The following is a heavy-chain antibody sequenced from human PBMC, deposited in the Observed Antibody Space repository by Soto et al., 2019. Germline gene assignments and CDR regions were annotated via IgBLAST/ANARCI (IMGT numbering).Heavy chain of an antibody. CDR3: ARVLGSGYHENDNWFDP. J-gene: IGHJ5*02. CDR1: GGSISSYY. Sequence: SETLSLTXTVSGGSISSYYWSWIRQPPGKGLEWIGYIYYSGSTNYNPSLKSRVTISVDTSKNQFSLKLSSVTAADTAVYYCARVLGSGYHENDNWFDPWGQGTLVTVSS. D-gene: IGHD3-3*01. V-gene: IGHV4-59*01. CDR2: IYYSGST.